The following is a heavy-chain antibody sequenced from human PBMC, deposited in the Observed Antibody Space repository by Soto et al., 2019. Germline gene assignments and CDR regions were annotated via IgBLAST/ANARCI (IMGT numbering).Heavy chain of an antibody. Sequence: GGSLRLSCAASGFTFSSYAMSWVRQAPGKGLEWVSAISGSGGSTYYADSVKGRFTISRDNSKNTLYLQMNRLRAEDTAVYYCAKDGMRVVGASFYFDYWGQGTLVTVSS. D-gene: IGHD1-26*01. V-gene: IGHV3-23*01. CDR3: AKDGMRVVGASFYFDY. CDR1: GFTFSSYA. CDR2: ISGSGGST. J-gene: IGHJ4*02.